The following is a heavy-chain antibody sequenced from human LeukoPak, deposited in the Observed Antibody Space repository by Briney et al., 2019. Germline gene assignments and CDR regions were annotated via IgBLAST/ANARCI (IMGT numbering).Heavy chain of an antibody. J-gene: IGHJ4*02. CDR3: VREVGGSGSY. D-gene: IGHD3-10*01. V-gene: IGHV3-7*01. CDR2: MNQDGGKK. Sequence: GGSLRLSCAPSGFTFSRHGMHWVRQAPGKGLEWVANMNQDGGKKFYVDSVKGRFTISRDNAKNSLYLQMNSLRDEDTAVYYCVREVGGSGSYWGQGTLVTVSS. CDR1: GFTFSRHG.